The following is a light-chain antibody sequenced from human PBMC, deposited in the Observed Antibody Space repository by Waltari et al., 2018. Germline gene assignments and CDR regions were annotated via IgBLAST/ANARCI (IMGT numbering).Light chain of an antibody. J-gene: IGLJ2*01. Sequence: QSALTQPRSVSGSPGQSVTISCTGTSSDVGGYSYVSWYQQYPGKAPKLMSYDVSKRPSWVPDRLSGSKSGNTASLTISGLQAEDEADYYCCSYTGSYTFGGVFGGGTKLTVL. CDR3: CSYTGSYTFGGV. CDR2: DVS. CDR1: SSDVGGYSY. V-gene: IGLV2-11*01.